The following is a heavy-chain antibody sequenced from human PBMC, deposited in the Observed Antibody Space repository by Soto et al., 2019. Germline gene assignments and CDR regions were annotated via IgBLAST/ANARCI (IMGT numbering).Heavy chain of an antibody. J-gene: IGHJ4*02. CDR1: GFTFSSYA. Sequence: QVQLVESGGGVVQPGRSLRLSCAASGFTFSSYAMHWVRQAPGKGLEWVAVIAYDGSNKYYADSVKGRFTISRDNSKNTLYVKMNSLRAEDTAVYYCAREERWLQLGYWGQGTLVTVSS. CDR3: AREERWLQLGY. CDR2: IAYDGSNK. V-gene: IGHV3-30-3*01. D-gene: IGHD5-12*01.